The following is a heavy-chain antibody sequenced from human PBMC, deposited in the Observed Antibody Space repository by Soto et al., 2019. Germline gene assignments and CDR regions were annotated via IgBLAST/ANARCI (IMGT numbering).Heavy chain of an antibody. J-gene: IGHJ5*02. CDR2: IYHSGST. D-gene: IGHD2-15*01. CDR1: SGSISSSNW. Sequence: QVQLQESGPGLVKPSGTLSLTCAVSSGSISSSNWWSWVRQPPGKGLEWIGEIYHSGSTNYNPSLKSRVTISVDKSKNQFSLKLSSVTAADTAVYYCARADCSGGSCYSSANWFDPWGQGTLVTVSS. V-gene: IGHV4-4*02. CDR3: ARADCSGGSCYSSANWFDP.